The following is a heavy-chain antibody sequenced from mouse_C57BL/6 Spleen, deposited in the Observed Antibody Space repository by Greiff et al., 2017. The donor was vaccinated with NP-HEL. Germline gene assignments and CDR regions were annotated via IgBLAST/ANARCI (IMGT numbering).Heavy chain of an antibody. CDR3: AREDGGYFDY. Sequence: QVQLQQPGAELVKPGASVKLSCKASGYTFTSYWMQWVKQRPGQGLEWIGEIDPSDSYTNYNQKFKGKATLTVDTSSSTAYMQLSSLTSEDSAVYYCAREDGGYFDYWGQGTTLTVSS. V-gene: IGHV1-50*01. CDR1: GYTFTSYW. J-gene: IGHJ2*01. CDR2: IDPSDSYT.